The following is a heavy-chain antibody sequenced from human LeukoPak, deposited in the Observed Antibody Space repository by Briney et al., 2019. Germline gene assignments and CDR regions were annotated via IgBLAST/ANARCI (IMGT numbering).Heavy chain of an antibody. Sequence: GESLKISCKGSGYSFTSYWIGWVRQMPGKGLEWMGIIYPGDSDTRYSPSFQGQVTISAVKSISTAYLQWSSLKASDTAMYYCARRESDYGDQNDAFDIWGQGTMVTVSS. D-gene: IGHD4-17*01. J-gene: IGHJ3*02. CDR3: ARRESDYGDQNDAFDI. CDR1: GYSFTSYW. V-gene: IGHV5-51*01. CDR2: IYPGDSDT.